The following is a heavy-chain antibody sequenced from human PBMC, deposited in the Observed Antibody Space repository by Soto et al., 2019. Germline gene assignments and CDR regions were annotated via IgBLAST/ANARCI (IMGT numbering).Heavy chain of an antibody. CDR2: IYYSGST. Sequence: SETLSLTCTVSGGSISSSSYYWGWIRQPPGKGLEWIGSIYYSGSTYYNPSLKSRVTISVDTSKNQFSLKLSSVTAADTAVYYCANQPTPNYDILTGYSGYYFDYWGQGTLVTVSS. V-gene: IGHV4-39*01. CDR1: GGSISSSSYY. D-gene: IGHD3-9*01. CDR3: ANQPTPNYDILTGYSGYYFDY. J-gene: IGHJ4*02.